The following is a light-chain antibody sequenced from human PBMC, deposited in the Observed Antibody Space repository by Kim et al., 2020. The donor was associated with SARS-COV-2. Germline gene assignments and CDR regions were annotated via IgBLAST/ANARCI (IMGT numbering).Light chain of an antibody. J-gene: IGLJ2*01. CDR3: CSYAGSYGVV. Sequence: GQSVTISGTGTGSDVGGYNYVSWYQQHPGKAPKLMIYDVSRRPSGVPDRFSGSKSGNTASLTISGLQAEDEADYYCCSYAGSYGVVFGGGTQLTVL. CDR1: GSDVGGYNY. CDR2: DVS. V-gene: IGLV2-11*01.